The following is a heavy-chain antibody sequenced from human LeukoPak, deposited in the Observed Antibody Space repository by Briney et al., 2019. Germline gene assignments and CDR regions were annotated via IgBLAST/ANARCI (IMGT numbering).Heavy chain of an antibody. J-gene: IGHJ4*02. Sequence: GGSLRLSCAGSGFTFRNRWATWVRQAPGKGLEWVPSTGQYGHDNDYVDSVRGRFTISRDFAKISLFLQMNSLRVEDTAVYYCAAGGAPGRFDYWGRGAPVTVSS. CDR3: AAGGAPGRFDY. D-gene: IGHD6-13*01. V-gene: IGHV3-7*01. CDR2: TGQYGHDN. CDR1: GFTFRNRW.